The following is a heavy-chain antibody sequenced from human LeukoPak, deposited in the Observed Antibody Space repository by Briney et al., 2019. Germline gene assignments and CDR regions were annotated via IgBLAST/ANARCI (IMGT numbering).Heavy chain of an antibody. D-gene: IGHD3-3*01. CDR1: GFTFSIHA. Sequence: GTSLRLSCAASGFTFSIHAIHLVRRSPGKGLEWVATISHDGGAKYYADSVRGRFIISRDNSRDTIYLQMSSLRVEDTAVYYCASGYDFWSGYLLAQYSMDVWGQGTTVTVSS. CDR3: ASGYDFWSGYLLAQYSMDV. J-gene: IGHJ6*02. CDR2: ISHDGGAK. V-gene: IGHV3-30*04.